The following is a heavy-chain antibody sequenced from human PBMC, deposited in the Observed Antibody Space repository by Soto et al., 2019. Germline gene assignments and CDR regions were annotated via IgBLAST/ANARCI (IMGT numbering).Heavy chain of an antibody. CDR3: APPRFLYDFWSGYAPQDGNYYYGMDV. CDR2: IKNDDIGT. J-gene: IGHJ6*02. D-gene: IGHD3-3*01. Sequence: AGPMRLCCVPYSYTFSSYRMLWTHKAQGHGMDRASRIKNDDIGTGYADSVKGRFTISRDNAKNTLYLQMNSLRAEDTAVYYCAPPRFLYDFWSGYAPQDGNYYYGMDVWGQRSTVTVSS. CDR1: SYTFSSYR. V-gene: IGHV3-74*01.